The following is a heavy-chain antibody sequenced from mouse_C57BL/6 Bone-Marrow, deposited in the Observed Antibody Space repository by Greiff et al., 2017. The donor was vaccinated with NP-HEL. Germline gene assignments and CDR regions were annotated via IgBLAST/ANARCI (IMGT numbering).Heavy chain of an antibody. V-gene: IGHV1-50*01. J-gene: IGHJ2*01. CDR1: GYTFTSYW. CDR3: ASITTVNY. D-gene: IGHD1-1*01. Sequence: VQLQQPGAELVKPGASVKLSCKASGYTFTSYWMQWVKQRPGQGLEWIGEIDPSDSYTNYNQKFKGKATLTVDTSSSTAYMQLSSLTSEDSAVYYCASITTVNYWGQGTTLTVSS. CDR2: IDPSDSYT.